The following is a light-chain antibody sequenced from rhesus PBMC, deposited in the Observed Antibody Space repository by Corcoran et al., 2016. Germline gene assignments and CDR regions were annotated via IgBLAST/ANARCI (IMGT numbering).Light chain of an antibody. CDR2: GAP. V-gene: IGKV3-42*03. J-gene: IGKJ2*01. Sequence: EIVMTQSPATLSLSPGESATLSFRASQSVSSSLAWYPQKPEHSPRLLFFGAPSRALGFPDRFSGSGSGTQFTLTNSSLGPEGFAVYNCQEYNKWYSFGQGTKVEIK. CDR3: QEYNKWYS. CDR1: QSVSSS.